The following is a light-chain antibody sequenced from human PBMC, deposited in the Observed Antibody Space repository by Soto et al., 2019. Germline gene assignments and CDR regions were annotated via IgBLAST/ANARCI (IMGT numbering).Light chain of an antibody. CDR1: QSVSSY. V-gene: IGKV3-11*01. J-gene: IGKJ5*01. CDR3: QQRSNWPRIT. Sequence: EIVLTQSPATLSVSPVERATLSCRASQSVSSYLAWYQQKPGQAPRLLIYDASNRATGIPARFSGSGSGTDFTLTISSLESEDFAVYYCQQRSNWPRITFGQGTRLEIK. CDR2: DAS.